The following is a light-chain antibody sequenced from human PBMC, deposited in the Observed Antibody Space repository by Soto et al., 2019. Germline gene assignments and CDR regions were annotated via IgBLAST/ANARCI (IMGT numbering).Light chain of an antibody. J-gene: IGLJ3*02. V-gene: IGLV1-40*01. CDR1: SSNIGAGYD. Sequence: QSVLTQPPSVSGAPGQRVTISCTGSSSNIGAGYDVHWYQQLLGTAPKLLIYGNSNRPSGVPDRFSGSKSGTSASLAITGLRADDEADYYCQSYDSSLSGSVFGGGTKLTV. CDR2: GNS. CDR3: QSYDSSLSGSV.